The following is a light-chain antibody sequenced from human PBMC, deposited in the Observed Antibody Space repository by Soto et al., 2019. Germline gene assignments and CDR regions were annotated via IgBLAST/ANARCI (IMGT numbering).Light chain of an antibody. CDR3: QQYNSVSLLT. Sequence: DIQMSQSPSTLSASVGDRVTITCRASQSISSWLAWYQQKPGKAPKLLIYKASTLESGVPSRFSGSGSGTVFTLTISSLQPDDFATYYCQQYNSVSLLTFGGGTKV. V-gene: IGKV1-5*03. CDR2: KAS. J-gene: IGKJ4*01. CDR1: QSISSW.